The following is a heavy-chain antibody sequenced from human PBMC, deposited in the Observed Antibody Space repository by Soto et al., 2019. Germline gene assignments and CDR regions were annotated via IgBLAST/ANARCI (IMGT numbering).Heavy chain of an antibody. Sequence: SETLSLTCAVYGGSFSGYYWSWIRQPPGKGLEWIGEINHSGSTNYNPSLKSRVTISVDTSKNQFSLKLSSVTAVDTAVYYCARAWNSPFDYWGQGTLVTVSS. CDR2: INHSGST. D-gene: IGHD1-1*01. V-gene: IGHV4-34*01. CDR1: GGSFSGYY. CDR3: ARAWNSPFDY. J-gene: IGHJ4*02.